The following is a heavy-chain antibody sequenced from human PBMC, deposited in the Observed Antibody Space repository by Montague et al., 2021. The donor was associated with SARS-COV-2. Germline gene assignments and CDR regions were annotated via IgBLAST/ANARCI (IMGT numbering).Heavy chain of an antibody. V-gene: IGHV4-39*07. D-gene: IGHD1-1*01. CDR2: IHYSGYT. CDR3: ARGNFSFSGLDV. Sequence: SETLSLTCTVSGYSFNSGHYYWGWIRQPPGKGLEWVASIHYSGYTYNHPSLSSRVTISFDPANNQFSLQVTSVTAAATAVYYCARGNFSFSGLDVWGQGTTVTVSS. J-gene: IGHJ6*02. CDR1: GYSFNSGHYY.